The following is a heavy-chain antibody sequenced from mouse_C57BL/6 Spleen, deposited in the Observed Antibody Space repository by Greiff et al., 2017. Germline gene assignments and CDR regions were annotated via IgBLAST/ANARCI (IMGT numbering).Heavy chain of an antibody. Sequence: QVQLQQPGAELVMPGASVKLSCKASGYTFTSYWMHWVKQRPGQGLEWIGELDPSDSYTNYNQKFKGKSTLTVDKSSSTAYMQLSSLTSEDSAVYYCARREDSSGYGYFDYWGQGTTLTVSS. V-gene: IGHV1-69*01. J-gene: IGHJ2*01. CDR3: ARREDSSGYGYFDY. CDR2: LDPSDSYT. CDR1: GYTFTSYW. D-gene: IGHD3-2*02.